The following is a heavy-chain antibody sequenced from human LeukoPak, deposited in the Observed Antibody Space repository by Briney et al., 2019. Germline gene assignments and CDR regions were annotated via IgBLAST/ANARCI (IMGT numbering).Heavy chain of an antibody. J-gene: IGHJ4*02. CDR3: AREAGAYYYGSGSYYSRFLDY. Sequence: SETLSLTCTVSGGSISSSSYYWGWFRQPPGKGLEWIGGIYYSGSTYYNPSLKSRVTISVDTSKNQFSLKLSSVTAADTAVYYCAREAGAYYYGSGSYYSRFLDYWGQGTLVTVSS. CDR2: IYYSGST. V-gene: IGHV4-39*07. D-gene: IGHD3-10*01. CDR1: GGSISSSSYY.